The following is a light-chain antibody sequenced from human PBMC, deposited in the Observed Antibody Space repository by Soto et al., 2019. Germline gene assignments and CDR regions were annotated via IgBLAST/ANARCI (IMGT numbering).Light chain of an antibody. V-gene: IGKV3-15*01. Sequence: MPQTPATLSVSPWERASLSCRASQSVSSNLAWYQQKPGQAPRLLIYGASTRATGVPATFSGSGSGTEFSLTISGLQSEDFAVYYCQQYKKWPQTCGQGTKG. CDR3: QQYKKWPQT. CDR2: GAS. J-gene: IGKJ1*01. CDR1: QSVSSN.